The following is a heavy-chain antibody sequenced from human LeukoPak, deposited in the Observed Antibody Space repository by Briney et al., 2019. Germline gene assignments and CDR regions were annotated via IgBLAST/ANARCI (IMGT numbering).Heavy chain of an antibody. J-gene: IGHJ4*02. CDR3: ARGRLPTSAYYFDY. CDR1: GGSISSGSYY. D-gene: IGHD6-25*01. Sequence: SETLSLTCTVSGGSISSGSYYWSWIRQPAGKGLEWIGRIYTSGSTNYNPSLKSRGTISVDTSKNQFSLRLSSVTAADTAVYYCARGRLPTSAYYFDYWGQGTLVTVSS. V-gene: IGHV4-61*02. CDR2: IYTSGST.